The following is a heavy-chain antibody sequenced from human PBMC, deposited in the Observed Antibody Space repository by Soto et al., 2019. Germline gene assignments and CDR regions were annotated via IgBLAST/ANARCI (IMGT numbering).Heavy chain of an antibody. J-gene: IGHJ4*02. V-gene: IGHV3-7*01. CDR1: GFTFRSDW. CDR2: INQDGSVK. Sequence: GSLRLSCVASGFTFRSDWMSWVRQAPGKGPEWVANINQDGSVKYFVDSVKGRFTISRDNAKNSLYLQMNSLRVEDTAMYYCARAANWGQGTLVTV. CDR3: ARAAN.